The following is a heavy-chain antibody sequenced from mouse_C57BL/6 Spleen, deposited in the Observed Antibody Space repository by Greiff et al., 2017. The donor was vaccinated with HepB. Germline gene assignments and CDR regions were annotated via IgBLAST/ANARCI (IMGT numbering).Heavy chain of an antibody. CDR3: ARGDYYGDYAMDY. D-gene: IGHD1-1*01. Sequence: EVQLQESGPGMVKPSQSLSLTCTVTGYSITSGYDWHWIRHFPGNKLEWMGYISYSGSTNYNPSLKSRISITHDTSKNHFFLKLNSVTTEDTATYYCARGDYYGDYAMDYWGQGTSVTVSS. CDR1: GYSITSGYD. J-gene: IGHJ4*01. CDR2: ISYSGST. V-gene: IGHV3-1*01.